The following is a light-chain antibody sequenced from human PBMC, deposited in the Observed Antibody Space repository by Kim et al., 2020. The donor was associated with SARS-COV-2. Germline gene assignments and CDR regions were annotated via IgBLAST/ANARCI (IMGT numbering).Light chain of an antibody. Sequence: ASVKLTCTLTRGHSSYAIAWHQNQPEKGPRYLMKLNSDGSHSKGDGIPDRFSGSSSGAERYLTISSLQSEDEADYYCQTWGTGIWVFGGGTQLTVL. J-gene: IGLJ3*02. CDR3: QTWGTGIWV. V-gene: IGLV4-69*01. CDR1: RGHSSYA. CDR2: LNSDGSH.